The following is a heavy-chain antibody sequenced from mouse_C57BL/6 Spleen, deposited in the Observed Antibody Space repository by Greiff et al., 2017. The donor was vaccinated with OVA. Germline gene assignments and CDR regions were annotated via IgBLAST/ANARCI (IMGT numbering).Heavy chain of an antibody. V-gene: IGHV5-6*01. CDR1: GFTFSSYG. CDR3: AREEAYYAKYYFDY. D-gene: IGHD1-1*01. CDR2: ISSGGSYT. J-gene: IGHJ2*01. Sequence: EVQRVESGGDLVKPGGSLKLSCAASGFTFSSYGMSWVRQTPDKRLEWVATISSGGSYTYYPDSVKGRFTISRDNAKNTLYLQMSSLKSEDTAMYYCAREEAYYAKYYFDYWGQGTTLTVSS.